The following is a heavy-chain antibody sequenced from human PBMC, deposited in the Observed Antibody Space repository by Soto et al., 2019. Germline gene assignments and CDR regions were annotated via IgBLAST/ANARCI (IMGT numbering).Heavy chain of an antibody. CDR3: ARTGSYNDFDY. V-gene: IGHV3-53*01. Sequence: GGSLRLSCAASGFTVSSNYMSWVRQAPGKGLEWVSVISGSGGSTYYADSVKGRFTISRDNSKNTLYLQMNSLRGEDTAVYYCARTGSYNDFDYWGQGTMVTVSS. CDR1: GFTVSSNY. J-gene: IGHJ4*02. CDR2: ISGSGGST. D-gene: IGHD1-1*01.